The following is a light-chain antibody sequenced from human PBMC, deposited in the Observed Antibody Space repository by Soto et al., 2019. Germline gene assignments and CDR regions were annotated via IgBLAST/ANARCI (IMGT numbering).Light chain of an antibody. Sequence: DIVMTQSQDSLAVSLGERATINCKSSQSVLYSSNNKNYLAWYQQKPGQPPKLLIYWASTRESGVPDRFSGSGSGTDFTLTISSLQAEDVAVYYCQQYSSTLYTFGQGTKLAIK. CDR3: QQYSSTLYT. J-gene: IGKJ2*01. CDR2: WAS. V-gene: IGKV4-1*01. CDR1: QSVLYSSNNKNY.